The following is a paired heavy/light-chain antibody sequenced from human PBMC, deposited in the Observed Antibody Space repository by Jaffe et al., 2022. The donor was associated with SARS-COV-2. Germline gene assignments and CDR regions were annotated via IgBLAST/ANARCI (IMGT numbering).Light chain of an antibody. CDR1: SSNIGSNT. J-gene: IGLJ3*02. V-gene: IGLV1-44*01. Sequence: QSVLTQPPSASGTPGQRVTISCSGSSSNIGSNTVNWYQQLPGTAPKLLIYSNNQRPSGVPDRFSGSKSGTSASLAISGLQSEDEADYYCAAWDDSLNGRWVFGGGTKLTVL. CDR3: AAWDDSLNGRWV. CDR2: SNN.
Heavy chain of an antibody. CDR2: INPSGGST. D-gene: IGHD3-22*01. Sequence: QVQLVQSGAEVKKPGASVKVSCKASGYTFTSYYMHWVRQAPGQGLEWMGIINPSGGSTSYAQKFQGRVTMTRDTSTSTVYMELSSLRSEDTAVYYCARDRELYYYDSSGYYYGPSGPDYWGQGTLVTVSS. J-gene: IGHJ4*02. CDR1: GYTFTSYY. CDR3: ARDRELYYYDSSGYYYGPSGPDY. V-gene: IGHV1-46*01.